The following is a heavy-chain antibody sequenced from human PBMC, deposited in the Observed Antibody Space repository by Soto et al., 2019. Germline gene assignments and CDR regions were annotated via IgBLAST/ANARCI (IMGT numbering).Heavy chain of an antibody. V-gene: IGHV4-31*03. CDR2: IYYSGST. D-gene: IGHD2-15*01. J-gene: IGHJ4*02. CDR3: ARDQVAGRNRFDY. Sequence: SETLSLTCTVSGGSISSGGYYWSWIRQHPGKGLEWIGYIYYSGSTYYNPSLKSRVTISVDTSKNQFSLKLSSVTAADTAVYYGARDQVAGRNRFDYWGQGTLVTVSS. CDR1: GGSISSGGYY.